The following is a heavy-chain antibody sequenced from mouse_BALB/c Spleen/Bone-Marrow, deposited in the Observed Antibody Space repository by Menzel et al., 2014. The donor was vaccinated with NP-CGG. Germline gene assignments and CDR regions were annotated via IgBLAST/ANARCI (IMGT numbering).Heavy chain of an antibody. CDR2: IDPANGNT. J-gene: IGHJ3*01. D-gene: IGHD2-3*01. CDR3: ARRGDGYYAWFAY. Sequence: EVQGVESGAELVKPGASVKLSCTASGFNIKDTYMHWVKQRPEQGLEWIGRIDPANGNTKYDPKFQGKATITADTSSNTAYLQLSSLTSEDTAVYYCARRGDGYYAWFAYWGQGTLVTDSA. V-gene: IGHV14-3*02. CDR1: GFNIKDTY.